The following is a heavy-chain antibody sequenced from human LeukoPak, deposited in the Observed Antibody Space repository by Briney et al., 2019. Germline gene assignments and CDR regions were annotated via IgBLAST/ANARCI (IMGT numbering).Heavy chain of an antibody. CDR2: ISGSGGNT. D-gene: IGHD3-3*01. V-gene: IGHV3-23*01. Sequence: GGSLRLSCAASGFTFSSYAMSWVRQAPGKGLEWVSAISGSGGNTYYADSVKGRFTISRDNSKNTLYLQMNSLRAEDTAVYYCARKLDYDFWSGYSNNWFDPWGQGTLVTVSS. J-gene: IGHJ5*02. CDR1: GFTFSSYA. CDR3: ARKLDYDFWSGYSNNWFDP.